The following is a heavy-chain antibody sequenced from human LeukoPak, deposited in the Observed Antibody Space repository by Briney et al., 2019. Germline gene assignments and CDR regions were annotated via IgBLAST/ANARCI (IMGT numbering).Heavy chain of an antibody. CDR3: AKEGLGYCSSTSCSSFDY. Sequence: PGGSLRLSCAASGFTFSSYGTHWVRQAPGKGLEWVAFMRYDGSNKYYADSVKGRFTISRDNSKNTLYLQMNSLRAEDTAVYYCAKEGLGYCSSTSCSSFDYWGQGTLVTVSS. J-gene: IGHJ4*02. CDR2: MRYDGSNK. CDR1: GFTFSSYG. V-gene: IGHV3-30*02. D-gene: IGHD2-2*01.